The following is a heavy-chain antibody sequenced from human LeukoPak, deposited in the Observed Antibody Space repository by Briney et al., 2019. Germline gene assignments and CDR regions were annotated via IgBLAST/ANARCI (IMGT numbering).Heavy chain of an antibody. Sequence: SETLSLTCAVYGGSFSGYYWSWIRQPPGKGLEWVGEINHSGSTNYNPSLKSRVTISVDTSKNQFSLKLSSVPAADTAVYYCASAHYYYGSGSYYTGTYYFDYWGQGTLVTVSS. CDR1: GGSFSGYY. CDR3: ASAHYYYGSGSYYTGTYYFDY. V-gene: IGHV4-34*01. J-gene: IGHJ4*02. CDR2: INHSGST. D-gene: IGHD3-10*01.